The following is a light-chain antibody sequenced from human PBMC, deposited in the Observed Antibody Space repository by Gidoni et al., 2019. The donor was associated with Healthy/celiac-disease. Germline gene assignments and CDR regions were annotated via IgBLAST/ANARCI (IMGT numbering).Light chain of an antibody. Sequence: MTQSPSSLSASVGDRVTITCQASQAISSYLNWYQQKPGKAPMLLIYDASNLETGVPSRFSGSGSGTDFTFTISSLQPEDIATYYCQQYDNRPLTFGGGTKVEIK. CDR1: QAISSY. CDR3: QQYDNRPLT. J-gene: IGKJ4*01. V-gene: IGKV1-33*01. CDR2: DAS.